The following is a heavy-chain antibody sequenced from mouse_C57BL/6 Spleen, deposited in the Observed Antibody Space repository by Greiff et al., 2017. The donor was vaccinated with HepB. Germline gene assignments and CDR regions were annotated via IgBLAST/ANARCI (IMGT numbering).Heavy chain of an antibody. CDR2: IYPGSGST. CDR1: GYTFTSYW. D-gene: IGHD3-2*02. V-gene: IGHV1-55*01. J-gene: IGHJ3*01. CDR3: ARAEGYSAGAFAY. Sequence: QVQLQQSGAELVKPGASVKMSCKASGYTFTSYWITWVKQRPGQGLEWIGDIYPGSGSTNYNEKFKSKATLTVDTSSSTAYMQLSSLTSEDSAVDYCARAEGYSAGAFAYWGQGTLVTVSA.